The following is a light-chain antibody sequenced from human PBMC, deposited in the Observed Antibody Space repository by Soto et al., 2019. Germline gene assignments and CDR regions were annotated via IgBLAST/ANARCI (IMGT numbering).Light chain of an antibody. CDR1: SSNIGAGYD. CDR2: GDS. V-gene: IGLV1-40*01. Sequence: QSVLTQPPSVSGAPGQRVTISCTGSSSNIGAGYDVNWYQQLPGTAPKLLIFGDSNRPSGVPDRFSGSKSGTSASLAITGLQAADEADYYCQSSDSRLSGSDVFGIGTKVTVL. J-gene: IGLJ1*01. CDR3: QSSDSRLSGSDV.